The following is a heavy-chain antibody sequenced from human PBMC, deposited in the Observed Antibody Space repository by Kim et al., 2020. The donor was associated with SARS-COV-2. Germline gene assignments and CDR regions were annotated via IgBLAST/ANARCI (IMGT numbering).Heavy chain of an antibody. CDR1: GFTFSSYG. J-gene: IGHJ4*01. CDR3: AKELSEGYGDYSVSY. D-gene: IGHD4-17*01. Sequence: GGSLRLSCAASGFTFSSYGMHWVRQAPGKGMEWVAVISYDGSNKYYADSVKGRFTISRDNSKNTLYLQMNSLRAEDTAVYYCAKELSEGYGDYSVSYWG. V-gene: IGHV3-30*18. CDR2: ISYDGSNK.